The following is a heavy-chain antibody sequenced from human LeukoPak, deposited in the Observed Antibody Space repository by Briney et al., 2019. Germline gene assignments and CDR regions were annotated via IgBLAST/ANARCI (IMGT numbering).Heavy chain of an antibody. D-gene: IGHD6-13*01. CDR3: ARTLSYSSSWYRDY. V-gene: IGHV4-34*01. CDR1: GGSFSGYY. J-gene: IGHJ4*02. Sequence: SETLSLTCAVYGGSFSGYYWSWIRQPPGKGLEWIGEINHSGSTNYNPSLKSRVTISVDTSKNQFSLKPSSVTAADTAVYYCARTLSYSSSWYRDYWGQGTLVTVSS. CDR2: INHSGST.